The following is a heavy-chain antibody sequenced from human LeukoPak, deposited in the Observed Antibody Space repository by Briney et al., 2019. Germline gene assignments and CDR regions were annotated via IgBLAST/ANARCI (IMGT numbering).Heavy chain of an antibody. J-gene: IGHJ4*02. CDR2: IKQDGSEK. CDR3: ARSSYYDFWSGYYGFDY. V-gene: IGHV3-7*01. CDR1: GFTFSSYW. Sequence: GGSLRLAWAASGFTFSSYWMSWVRQAPGKGLEWVANIKQDGSEKYYVDSVKGRFTISRDNAKYSLYLQMNSLRAEDTAVYYCARSSYYDFWSGYYGFDYWGQGTLVTVSS. D-gene: IGHD3-3*01.